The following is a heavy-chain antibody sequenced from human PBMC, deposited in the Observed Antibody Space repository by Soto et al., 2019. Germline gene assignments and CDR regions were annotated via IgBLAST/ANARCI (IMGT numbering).Heavy chain of an antibody. Sequence: PGGALRPSCAPSGFTFSSYAMSWVRQAPGKGLEWVSAISASAASTYYADSVKGWFTISRDNSKNTLYVQMNSLRAEDTAIYYCAKLGAYSTSAIDSWGQGALVTVSS. D-gene: IGHD6-6*01. J-gene: IGHJ4*02. CDR2: ISASAAST. CDR3: AKLGAYSTSAIDS. V-gene: IGHV3-23*01. CDR1: GFTFSSYA.